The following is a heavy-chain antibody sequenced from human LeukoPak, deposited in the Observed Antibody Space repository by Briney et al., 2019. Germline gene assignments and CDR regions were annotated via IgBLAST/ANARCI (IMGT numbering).Heavy chain of an antibody. CDR3: ARVRYYWDYGDYVGGDAFDI. CDR1: GGTFSSYA. J-gene: IGHJ3*02. D-gene: IGHD4-17*01. Sequence: SVKVSCKASGGTFSSYAISWVRQAPGQGLEWMVGIIPIFGTANYAQKSQGRVTITTDESTSTAYMELSSLRSEDTAVYYCARVRYYWDYGDYVGGDAFDIWGQGTMATVSS. V-gene: IGHV1-69*05. CDR2: IIPIFGTA.